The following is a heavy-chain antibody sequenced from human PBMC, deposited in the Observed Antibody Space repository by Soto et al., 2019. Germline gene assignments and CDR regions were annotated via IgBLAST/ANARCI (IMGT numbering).Heavy chain of an antibody. D-gene: IGHD2-15*01. Sequence: ASVKVSCKASGYLFTAYSMHWVRLAPGQGLEWMGVVNPSGGSTKYAQNFQGRVTMTRDTSTTTIYMELSSLRSDDTAIYYCTREENCSGGTCYSEYFHRWGQGTLVTVSS. CDR1: GYLFTAYS. V-gene: IGHV1-46*01. CDR3: TREENCSGGTCYSEYFHR. CDR2: VNPSGGST. J-gene: IGHJ1*01.